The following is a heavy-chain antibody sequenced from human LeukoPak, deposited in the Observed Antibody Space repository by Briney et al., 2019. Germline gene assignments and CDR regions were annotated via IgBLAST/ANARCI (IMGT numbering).Heavy chain of an antibody. V-gene: IGHV4-34*01. CDR3: ARSDDYGDYGGAFDY. J-gene: IGHJ4*02. CDR1: GGSFSGYY. CDR2: INHSGGT. D-gene: IGHD4-17*01. Sequence: PSETLSLTCAVYGGSFSGYYWSWIRQPPGKGLEWIGEINHSGGTNYNPSLKSRVTISVDTSKNQFSLKLSSVTAADTAVYYCARSDDYGDYGGAFDYWGQGTLVTVSS.